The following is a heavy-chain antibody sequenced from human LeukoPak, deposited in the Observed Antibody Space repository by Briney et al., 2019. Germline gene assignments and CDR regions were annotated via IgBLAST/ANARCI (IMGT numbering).Heavy chain of an antibody. CDR3: ARVRRIRRYYGEFAF. D-gene: IGHD3-10*01. CDR2: IEQDGGET. V-gene: IGHV3-7*01. Sequence: GGSLRLSCAASGFTFSSHWMSWVRQAPGKGLEWVANIEQDGGETYYADSVEGRFTISRDNAKNSVFLQMNSLRAEDTAVYYCARVRRIRRYYGEFAFWGQGTLVTVSS. J-gene: IGHJ4*02. CDR1: GFTFSSHW.